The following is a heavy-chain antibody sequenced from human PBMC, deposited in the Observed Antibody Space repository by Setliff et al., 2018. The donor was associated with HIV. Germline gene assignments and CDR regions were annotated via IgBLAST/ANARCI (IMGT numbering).Heavy chain of an antibody. Sequence: SETLSLTCTVSGGSISSSSYYWGWVRQPPGKGLEWIGSMYYSGSTYYTPSLKSRITISLDTSKNQFSLRMRSVTAAGTAVYYCARVFVDTAVLRVLEYYFDSWGRGTLVTVSS. CDR2: MYYSGST. J-gene: IGHJ4*02. CDR3: ARVFVDTAVLRVLEYYFDS. V-gene: IGHV4-39*07. D-gene: IGHD5-18*01. CDR1: GGSISSSSYY.